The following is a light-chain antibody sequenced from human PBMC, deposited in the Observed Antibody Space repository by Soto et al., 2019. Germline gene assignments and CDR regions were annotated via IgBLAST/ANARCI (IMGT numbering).Light chain of an antibody. CDR2: RNN. Sequence: QSVLTQPSSASGTPGQRVTISCSGSSSNIGSNYVYWYQQLPGTAPKLLIYRNNQRPSGVPDRFSGSKSGTSASLAISGLRSEDEADYYCAAWDDSLSGRSAVFGGGTKVTVL. CDR1: SSNIGSNY. J-gene: IGLJ2*01. CDR3: AAWDDSLSGRSAV. V-gene: IGLV1-47*01.